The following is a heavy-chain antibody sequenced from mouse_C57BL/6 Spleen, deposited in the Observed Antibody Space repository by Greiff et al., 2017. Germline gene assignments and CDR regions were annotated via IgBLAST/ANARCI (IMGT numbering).Heavy chain of an antibody. CDR3: ARVDSNSFAY. Sequence: VQLQQSGPELVKPGASVKIPCKASGYTFTDYNMDWVKQSHGKSLEWIGDINPNNGGTIYNQKFKGKATLTVDKSSSTAYMELRSLTSEDTAVYYWARVDSNSFAYWGQGTLVTVSA. J-gene: IGHJ3*01. V-gene: IGHV1-18*01. CDR2: INPNNGGT. D-gene: IGHD2-5*01. CDR1: GYTFTDYN.